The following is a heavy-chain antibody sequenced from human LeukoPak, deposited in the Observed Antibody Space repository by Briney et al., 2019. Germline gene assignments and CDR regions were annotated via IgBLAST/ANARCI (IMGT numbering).Heavy chain of an antibody. CDR2: INPNSGGT. Sequence: GASVKVSCKASGYTFTGYYMHWVRQAPGQGLEWMGWINPNSGGTNYAQKFQGRVTLTIDTSISTAYMELKRLRSDDTAVYYCATTWDLRDPIDYWGQGTLVTVSA. CDR3: ATTWDLRDPIDY. D-gene: IGHD1-26*01. V-gene: IGHV1-2*02. CDR1: GYTFTGYY. J-gene: IGHJ4*02.